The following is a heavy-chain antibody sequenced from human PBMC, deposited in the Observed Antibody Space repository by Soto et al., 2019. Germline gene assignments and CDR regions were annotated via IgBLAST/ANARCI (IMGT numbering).Heavy chain of an antibody. V-gene: IGHV3-30-3*01. CDR3: ARGSILAQQWLRTLDY. CDR1: GFTFSSYA. D-gene: IGHD6-19*01. J-gene: IGHJ4*02. CDR2: ISYDGSNK. Sequence: QVQLVESGGGVVQPGRSLRLSCAASGFTFSSYAMHWVRQAPGKGLEWVAVISYDGSNKYYADYVKGRFTISRDNSKNTLYLQMNSLRAEDTAVYYCARGSILAQQWLRTLDYWGQGTLVTVSS.